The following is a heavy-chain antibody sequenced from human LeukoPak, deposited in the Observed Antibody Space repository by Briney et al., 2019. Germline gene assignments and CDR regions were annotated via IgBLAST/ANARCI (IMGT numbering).Heavy chain of an antibody. CDR2: ISYDGSNK. CDR3: ARGALECTVPSSKGPAFDS. V-gene: IGHV3-30-3*01. Sequence: PGRSLRLSCAASGFTFSSYAMHWVRQAPGKGLEWVAVISYDGSNKYYADSVKGRFTISRDNAKNTVYLQMNSLRAEDTAVYYCARGALECTVPSSKGPAFDSGGQG. D-gene: IGHD2-8*02. J-gene: IGHJ4*02. CDR1: GFTFSSYA.